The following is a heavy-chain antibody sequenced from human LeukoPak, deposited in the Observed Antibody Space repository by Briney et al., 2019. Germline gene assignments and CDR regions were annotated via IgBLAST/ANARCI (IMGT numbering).Heavy chain of an antibody. D-gene: IGHD6-6*01. CDR2: IYTSGST. Sequence: SDTRSLTLTLSGGCSGRYECSWSRQPAGKKLEWIGRIYTSGSTNYNPSLKSRVTMSVDTSKNQFSLKLSSVTAADTAVYYCARDSSQPGFKYYYYYYMDVWGKGTTVTVSS. V-gene: IGHV4-4*07. CDR1: GGCSGRYE. J-gene: IGHJ6*03. CDR3: ARDSSQPGFKYYYYYYMDV.